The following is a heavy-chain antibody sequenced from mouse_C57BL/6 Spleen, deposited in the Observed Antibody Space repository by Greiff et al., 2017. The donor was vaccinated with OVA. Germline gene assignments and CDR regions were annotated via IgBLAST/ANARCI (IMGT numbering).Heavy chain of an antibody. CDR2: ISSGSSTI. J-gene: IGHJ4*01. CDR1: GFTFSDYG. D-gene: IGHD1-1*01. CDR3: AMKNILLRGAMDY. Sequence: EVKLVESGGGLVKPGGSLKLSCAASGFTFSDYGMHWVRQAPEQGLEWVAYISSGSSTIYYADTVKGRSTISRDTAKNTLFLQMTSLTSEDTAMYYCAMKNILLRGAMDYWGQGTSVTVSS. V-gene: IGHV5-17*01.